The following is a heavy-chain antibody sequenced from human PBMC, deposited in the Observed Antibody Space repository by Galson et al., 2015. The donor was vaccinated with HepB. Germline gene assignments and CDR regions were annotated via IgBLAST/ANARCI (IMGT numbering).Heavy chain of an antibody. CDR2: IYYSGTT. J-gene: IGHJ6*02. Sequence: TLSLTCSVSGGSVSSGSSFWNWIRQPPGKGLEWIGYIYYSGTTQYNPSLKSRVTISVDTSKNQFSLKLRSVTAADTAVYYCARGGTYGMDVWGQGTTVTVSS. CDR1: GGSVSSGSSF. V-gene: IGHV4-61*01. CDR3: ARGGTYGMDV.